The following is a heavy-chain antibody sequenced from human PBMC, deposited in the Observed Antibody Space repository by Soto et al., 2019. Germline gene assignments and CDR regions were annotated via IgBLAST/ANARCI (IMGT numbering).Heavy chain of an antibody. CDR1: GGSISSGDYY. CDR2: IYYSGST. V-gene: IGHV4-30-4*01. CDR3: ARHPGYYDILTGYTTYYFEY. D-gene: IGHD3-9*01. J-gene: IGHJ4*02. Sequence: PSETLSLTCTVSGGSISSGDYYWNWIRRPPGKGQEWIGYIYYSGSTYYNPSLKSRVTISLDTPKNQFSLKLSSVTAADTAVYYCARHPGYYDILTGYTTYYFEYWGQGILVTVSS.